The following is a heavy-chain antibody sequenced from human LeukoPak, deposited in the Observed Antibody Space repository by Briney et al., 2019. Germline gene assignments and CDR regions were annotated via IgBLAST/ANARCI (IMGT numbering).Heavy chain of an antibody. CDR1: GFTFTTHS. CDR2: ISSTSTYI. Sequence: GGSLRLSCAASGFTFTTHSFNWLRQAPGKGLEWVASISSTSTYIKYADSVKGRFTISRDNTKNSVFLQMNSLTGEDTAVYYCAREGGDAFDIWGQGTMVTVSS. D-gene: IGHD3-16*01. CDR3: AREGGDAFDI. J-gene: IGHJ3*02. V-gene: IGHV3-21*01.